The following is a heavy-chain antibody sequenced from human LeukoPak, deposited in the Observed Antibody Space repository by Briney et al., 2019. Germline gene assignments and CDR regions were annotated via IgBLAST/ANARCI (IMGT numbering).Heavy chain of an antibody. J-gene: IGHJ4*02. V-gene: IGHV4-59*08. D-gene: IGHD3-9*01. Sequence: SETLSLTCSVSGVSISSYYWSWLRQPPGMGLEWMGYIYYSGSTNYNHSLKSGVTISVDTSKNQFSLKLNSVTAADTAVYYCARGDRGVLRYFDWLPDFDYWGQGALVTVSS. CDR2: IYYSGST. CDR3: ARGDRGVLRYFDWLPDFDY. CDR1: GVSISSYY.